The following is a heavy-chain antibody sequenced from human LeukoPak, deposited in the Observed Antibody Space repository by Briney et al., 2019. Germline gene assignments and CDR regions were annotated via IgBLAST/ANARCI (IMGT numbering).Heavy chain of an antibody. D-gene: IGHD1-14*01. Sequence: GGSLRLSCAASGFTFSSYGMHWVRQAPGKGLEWVAVISYDGSNKYYADSVKGRFTISRDNSKNTLYLQMNSLRAEDTAVYYCANIKVESWGQGTMVTVSS. CDR2: ISYDGSNK. CDR3: ANIKVES. J-gene: IGHJ3*01. V-gene: IGHV3-30*18. CDR1: GFTFSSYG.